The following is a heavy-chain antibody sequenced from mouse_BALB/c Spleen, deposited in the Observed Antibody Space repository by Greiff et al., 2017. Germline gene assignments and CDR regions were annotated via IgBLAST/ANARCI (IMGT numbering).Heavy chain of an antibody. D-gene: IGHD1-1*01. V-gene: IGHV5-15*02. CDR1: GFTFSDYG. J-gene: IGHJ2*01. CDR3: ARVGSSYGYFDY. Sequence: DVMLVESGGGLVQPGGSRKLSCAASGFTFSDYGMAWVRQAPGKGPEWVAFISNFAYSIYYADTVTGRFTISSENAKHTLYLEMSSLRSEDTAMYYCARVGSSYGYFDYWGQGTTLTVSS. CDR2: ISNFAYSI.